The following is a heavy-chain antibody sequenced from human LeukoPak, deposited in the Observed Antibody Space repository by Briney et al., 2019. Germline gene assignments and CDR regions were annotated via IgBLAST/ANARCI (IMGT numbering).Heavy chain of an antibody. V-gene: IGHV5-51*01. Sequence: GESLKISCKGSGYSFTSYWIGWVRQMPGKGLEWTGIIYPGDSDTRYSPSFQGQVTISADKSISTAYLQWSSLKASDTAMYYCASGLYYYDSSGYYYDLPWGQGTLVTVSS. CDR1: GYSFTSYW. J-gene: IGHJ5*02. CDR2: IYPGDSDT. CDR3: ASGLYYYDSSGYYYDLP. D-gene: IGHD3-22*01.